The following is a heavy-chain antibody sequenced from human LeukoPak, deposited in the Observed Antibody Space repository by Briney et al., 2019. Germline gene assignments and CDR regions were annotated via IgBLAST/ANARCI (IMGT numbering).Heavy chain of an antibody. CDR1: GFTFSSYG. CDR2: ISYDGSNK. Sequence: GGSLRLSCAASGFTFSSYGMHWVRQAPGKGLEWVAVISYDGSNKYYADSVKGRFTISRDNSKNTLYLQMNSLRAEDTAVYYCARGGVPAASYFDYWGQGTLVTVSS. V-gene: IGHV3-30*19. CDR3: ARGGVPAASYFDY. J-gene: IGHJ4*02. D-gene: IGHD2-2*01.